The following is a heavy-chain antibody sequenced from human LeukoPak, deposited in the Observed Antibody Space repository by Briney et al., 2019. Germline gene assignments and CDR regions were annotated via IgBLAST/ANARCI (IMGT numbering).Heavy chain of an antibody. J-gene: IGHJ6*03. V-gene: IGHV3-23*01. CDR1: GFTFSTYA. D-gene: IGHD1-26*01. CDR2: ISGSGGGT. Sequence: PGGSLRLSCAASGFTFSTYAMSWVRQAAGKGLEWVSLISGSGGGTYYADSVKGRFTISRDNSKNTLYLQLNSLRVEDTAVYYCAINRGAGSHYYYHMNVWGKGTTVTVSS. CDR3: AINRGAGSHYYYHMNV.